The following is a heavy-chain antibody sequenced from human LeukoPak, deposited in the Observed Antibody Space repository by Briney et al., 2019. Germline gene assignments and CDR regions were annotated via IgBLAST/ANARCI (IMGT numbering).Heavy chain of an antibody. CDR3: AARKWELVGSAYYFDY. D-gene: IGHD1-26*01. CDR1: GGSISSSSDY. V-gene: IGHV4-39*07. CDR2: INHSGST. J-gene: IGHJ4*02. Sequence: PSETLSLTCTVSGGSISSSSDYWSWIRQPPGKGLEWIGEINHSGSTNYNPSLKRRATISVDTSKNQFSLKLSSVTAADTAVYYCAARKWELVGSAYYFDYWGQGTLVTVSS.